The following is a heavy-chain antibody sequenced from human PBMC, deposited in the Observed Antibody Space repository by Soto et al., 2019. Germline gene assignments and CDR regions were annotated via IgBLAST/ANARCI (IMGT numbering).Heavy chain of an antibody. V-gene: IGHV4-59*12. J-gene: IGHJ4*02. CDR1: GGTIIGYD. CDR2: INYSGST. D-gene: IGHD3-22*01. CDR3: ARGMGGYYDVSTGYSTRYCFDY. Sequence: SETLSLTSTVSGGTIIGYDWSWIRQPTGKGLEWIGYINYSGSTNYNPSLKSRVTISVDTSKNQFSLKLSSVTAADTVVYYCARGMGGYYDVSTGYSTRYCFDYWGQGTLVTVSS.